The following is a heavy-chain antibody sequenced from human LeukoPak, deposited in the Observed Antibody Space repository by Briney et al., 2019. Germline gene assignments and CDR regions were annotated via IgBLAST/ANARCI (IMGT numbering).Heavy chain of an antibody. D-gene: IGHD6-19*01. J-gene: IGHJ4*02. Sequence: SETLSLTCTVSGGSIFSYYWSWIRQPPGKGLERIGYIYYSGSTNYNPSLKSRVTISVDTSKNQFSLKLSSVTAADTAVYYCARGSFYSGWYVDYWGQGTLVTVSS. CDR3: ARGSFYSGWYVDY. V-gene: IGHV4-59*01. CDR1: GGSIFSYY. CDR2: IYYSGST.